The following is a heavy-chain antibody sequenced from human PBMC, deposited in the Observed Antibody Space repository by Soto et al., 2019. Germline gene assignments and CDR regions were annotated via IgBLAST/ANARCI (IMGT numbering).Heavy chain of an antibody. CDR2: SYYRGNT. CDR3: ATADGFGVVIPFFEY. J-gene: IGHJ4*02. V-gene: IGHV4-39*01. D-gene: IGHD3-3*01. CDR1: GGSISSRSHY. Sequence: QLQLQESGPGLVKPSETLSLTCTVSGGSISSRSHYWGWIRQSPGKHLEWIGSSYYRGNTHYNPSLKTRVTISVDTSKNQVSLRVYSVTAADTAVYYCATADGFGVVIPFFEYWGQGIVVTVST.